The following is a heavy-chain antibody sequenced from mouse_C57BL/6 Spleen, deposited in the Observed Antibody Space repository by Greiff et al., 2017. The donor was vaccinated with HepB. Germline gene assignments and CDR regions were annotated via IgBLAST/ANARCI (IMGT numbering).Heavy chain of an antibody. D-gene: IGHD2-4*01. CDR2: IDPETGGT. CDR3: TRGFYDYDRGDYFDY. CDR1: GYTFTDYE. V-gene: IGHV1-15*01. J-gene: IGHJ2*01. Sequence: VKLMESGAELVRPGASVTLSCKASGYTFTDYEMHWVKQTPVHGLEWIGAIDPETGGTAYNQKFKGKAILTADKSSSTAYMELRSLTSEDSAVYYCTRGFYDYDRGDYFDYWGQGTTLTVSS.